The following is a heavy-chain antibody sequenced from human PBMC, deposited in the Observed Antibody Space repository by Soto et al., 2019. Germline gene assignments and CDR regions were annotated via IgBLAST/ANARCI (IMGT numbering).Heavy chain of an antibody. CDR2: INHSGST. CDR1: GGSFSGYY. CDR3: ARSRLLWFGELSDYYYYGMDV. D-gene: IGHD3-10*01. J-gene: IGHJ6*02. Sequence: SETLSLTCAVSGGSFSGYYWSWIRQPPGKGLEWIGEINHSGSTNYNPSLKSRVTISVDTSKNQFSMRLSSVTAADTAVYYCARSRLLWFGELSDYYYYGMDVWGQGTTVTVSS. V-gene: IGHV4-34*01.